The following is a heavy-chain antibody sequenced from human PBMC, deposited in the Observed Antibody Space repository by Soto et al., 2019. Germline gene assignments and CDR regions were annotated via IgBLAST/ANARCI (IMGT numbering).Heavy chain of an antibody. Sequence: QVQLVQSGCEVKKPGASVKVSCKTSGYSFTTYGISWVRQAPGQGLEWMGWISAYNGNTNYAQKLQDRVTMTTDTATSTAYMELRSLRSDDTAVYYCAREGPAPYYYSGMDAWGQGSTVTVSS. J-gene: IGHJ6*02. V-gene: IGHV1-18*01. CDR3: AREGPAPYYYSGMDA. CDR1: GYSFTTYG. CDR2: ISAYNGNT.